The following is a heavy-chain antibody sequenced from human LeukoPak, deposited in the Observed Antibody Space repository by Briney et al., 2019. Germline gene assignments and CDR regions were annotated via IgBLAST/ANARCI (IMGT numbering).Heavy chain of an antibody. CDR2: ISSNGGST. Sequence: GGSLRLSCAASGFSFCSYAMHWVRQAPGKGLEYVSAISSNGGSTYYANSVKGRFTISRDNSKNTLYLQMGSLRAEDMAVYYWARDHGHCSSTSCYLAFDYWGQGTLVTVSS. CDR1: GFSFCSYA. J-gene: IGHJ4*02. CDR3: ARDHGHCSSTSCYLAFDY. V-gene: IGHV3-64*01. D-gene: IGHD2-2*01.